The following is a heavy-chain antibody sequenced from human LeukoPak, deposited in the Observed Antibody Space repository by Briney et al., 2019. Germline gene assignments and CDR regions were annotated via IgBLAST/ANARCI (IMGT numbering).Heavy chain of an antibody. D-gene: IGHD1-14*01. CDR3: AKEGRGIRGNFDP. CDR1: GFTLSRYS. V-gene: IGHV3-23*01. Sequence: GGSLRLSCAASGFTLSRYSMSWVRQAPGKGLEWVSAISGSGGSTYYADSVKGRFTISRDNSKNTLYLQMNSLRAEDTAVYYCAKEGRGIRGNFDPWGQGTLVTVSS. CDR2: ISGSGGST. J-gene: IGHJ5*02.